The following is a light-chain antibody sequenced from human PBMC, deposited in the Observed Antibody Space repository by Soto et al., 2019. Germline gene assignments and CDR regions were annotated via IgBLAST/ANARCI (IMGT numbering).Light chain of an antibody. CDR3: SSYTSSSTLV. V-gene: IGLV2-14*01. CDR2: DVT. CDR1: SSDVGDYNY. J-gene: IGLJ1*01. Sequence: QSVLTQPASVSGSPGQSITISCTGTSSDVGDYNYVSWYQQHPGKAPKLMIYDVTNRPSGVSNRFSGSKSGNTASLTISGLQAEDEADYYCSSYTSSSTLVFGTGTKLTV.